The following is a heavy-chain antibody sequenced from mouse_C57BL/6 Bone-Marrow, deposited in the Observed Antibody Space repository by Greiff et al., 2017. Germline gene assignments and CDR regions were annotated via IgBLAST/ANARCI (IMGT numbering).Heavy chain of an antibody. CDR2: LWSGGST. D-gene: IGHD1-1*01. Sequence: VKLMESGPGLVQPSQSLSLTCTVSGLSLTSYGVHWVRQSPGKGLEWLGVLWSGGSTDYNAAFMSRLSITKDNSKSQVFFKMNSLQADDTAIYYCAKSYGISYSFAYCGQGTLVTVSA. J-gene: IGHJ3*01. CDR1: GLSLTSYG. V-gene: IGHV2-5*01. CDR3: AKSYGISYSFAY.